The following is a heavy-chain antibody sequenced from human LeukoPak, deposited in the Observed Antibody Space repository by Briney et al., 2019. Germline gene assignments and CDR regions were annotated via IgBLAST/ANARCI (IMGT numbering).Heavy chain of an antibody. CDR2: ISSSGSTI. CDR1: GFTFSDYY. V-gene: IGHV3-11*04. D-gene: IGHD2-15*01. CDR3: ARAQDPYYYYYMDV. Sequence: GGSLRLSCAASGFTFSDYYMSWIRRAPGKGLEWVSYISSSGSTIYYADSVKGRFTISRDNAKNSLYLQMNSLRAEDTAVYYCARAQDPYYYYYMDVWGKGTTVTVSS. J-gene: IGHJ6*03.